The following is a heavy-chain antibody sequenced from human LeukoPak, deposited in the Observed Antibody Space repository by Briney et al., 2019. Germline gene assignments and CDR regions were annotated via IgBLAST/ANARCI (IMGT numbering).Heavy chain of an antibody. Sequence: TGGSLRLSCAASGFTFNRYWMSWVRQAPGKGLEWVATIRQDGSQKYYVDSVEGRFTISRDNAKNSLYLQMNSLRAEDTAVYYCARESGSVTSEVDFDYWGQGTLVTVSS. V-gene: IGHV3-7*01. D-gene: IGHD4-17*01. CDR2: IRQDGSQK. CDR3: ARESGSVTSEVDFDY. J-gene: IGHJ4*02. CDR1: GFTFNRYW.